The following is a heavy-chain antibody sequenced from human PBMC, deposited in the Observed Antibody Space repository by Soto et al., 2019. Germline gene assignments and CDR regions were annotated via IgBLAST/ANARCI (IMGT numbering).Heavy chain of an antibody. J-gene: IGHJ4*02. D-gene: IGHD5-12*01. Sequence: ETLSLTCTVSGVSISSGDYYWSWIRQPPGKGLEWIGYIYFSGSANYNPSLKSRVTISVDTSKNQFSLKLSSVTAADTAVYYCARRYSGYGDYWGQGTLVTVSS. CDR3: ARRYSGYGDY. CDR1: GVSISSGDYY. CDR2: IYFSGSA. V-gene: IGHV4-61*08.